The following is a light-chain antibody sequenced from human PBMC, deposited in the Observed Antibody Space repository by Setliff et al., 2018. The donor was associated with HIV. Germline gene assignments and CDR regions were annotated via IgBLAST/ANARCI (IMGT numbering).Light chain of an antibody. CDR3: ASYTSSRNWV. CDR2: RNN. J-gene: IGLJ3*02. V-gene: IGLV1-44*01. CDR1: WSNIGSNS. Sequence: QSVLTQPPSASGTPGQRVTISCSGSWSNIGSNSVYWYQHLTGTAPKILIYRNNQRPSGVSNRFSGSKSGNTASLTISGLQAEDEADYYCASYTSSRNWVFGGGTKVTVL.